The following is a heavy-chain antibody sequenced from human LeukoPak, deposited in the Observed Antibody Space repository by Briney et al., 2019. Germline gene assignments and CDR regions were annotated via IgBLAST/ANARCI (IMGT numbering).Heavy chain of an antibody. D-gene: IGHD6-19*01. CDR3: ARGGSGWYSYYYGMDV. CDR1: GGTFSSYA. V-gene: IGHV1-69*04. J-gene: IGHJ6*02. CDR2: IIPILGIA. Sequence: ASVKVSCKASGGTFSSYAISWVRQAPGQGLEWMGRIIPILGIANYAQKFQGRVTITADKSTSTAYMELSSLRSEDTAVYYCARGGSGWYSYYYGMDVWGQGTTVTVSS.